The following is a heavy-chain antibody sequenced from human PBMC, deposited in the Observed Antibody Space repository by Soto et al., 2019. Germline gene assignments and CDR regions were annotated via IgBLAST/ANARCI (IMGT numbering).Heavy chain of an antibody. J-gene: IGHJ4*02. CDR3: ARRGVQLERVDY. Sequence: QVQLQESGPGLVKPSQTLSLTCTVSGGSISSGGYYWSWIRQHPGKGLEWIGYIYYSGSTYYNPALKSRDTNTVATFNNQFSLKLISVTAADTAVYYCARRGVQLERVDYWGQGTLVTVSS. CDR1: GGSISSGGYY. CDR2: IYYSGST. V-gene: IGHV4-31*03. D-gene: IGHD1-1*01.